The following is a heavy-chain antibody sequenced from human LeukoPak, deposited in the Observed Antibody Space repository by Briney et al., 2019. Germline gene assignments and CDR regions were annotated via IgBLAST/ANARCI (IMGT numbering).Heavy chain of an antibody. V-gene: IGHV1-18*01. CDR1: GYTFTSYG. Sequence: ASVKVSCKASGYTFTSYGISWVRQAPGQGLELMGWISAYNGNTNYAQKLQGRVTMTTDTSTSTAYMDLRSLRSDDTAVYYCARYYDRTGYYYIDYWGQGTLVTVSS. J-gene: IGHJ4*02. CDR2: ISAYNGNT. D-gene: IGHD3-22*01. CDR3: ARYYDRTGYYYIDY.